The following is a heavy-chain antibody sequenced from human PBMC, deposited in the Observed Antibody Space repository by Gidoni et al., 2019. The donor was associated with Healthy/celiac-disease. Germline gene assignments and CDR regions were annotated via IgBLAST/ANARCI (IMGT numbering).Heavy chain of an antibody. V-gene: IGHV3-23*01. Sequence: EVQMLESGGGLVQPGGSLRLSCAASGFTFSSYAMSWVRQAPGKGLEWVSAISGSGCSTYYADSVTGRFTISRDNSKNTLYLQMNSLRAEDTAVYYCAKDPMVVTAILYFDYWGQGTLVTVSS. J-gene: IGHJ4*02. CDR1: GFTFSSYA. D-gene: IGHD2-21*02. CDR2: ISGSGCST. CDR3: AKDPMVVTAILYFDY.